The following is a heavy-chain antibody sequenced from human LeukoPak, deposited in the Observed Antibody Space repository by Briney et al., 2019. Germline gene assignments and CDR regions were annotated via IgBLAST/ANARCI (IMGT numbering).Heavy chain of an antibody. Sequence: SGPALVKPTQTLPVTCTFSGFSLSTSGMCVSWIRQPPGKALEWLALIDWDDDKFYSTSLKTRLTISKDTSKNQVVLTMTNMDPVDTATYYCARIQAYGGNSEGYYFNYWGQGTLVTVSS. D-gene: IGHD4-23*01. CDR1: GFSLSTSGMC. V-gene: IGHV2-70*01. CDR2: IDWDDDK. CDR3: ARIQAYGGNSEGYYFNY. J-gene: IGHJ4*02.